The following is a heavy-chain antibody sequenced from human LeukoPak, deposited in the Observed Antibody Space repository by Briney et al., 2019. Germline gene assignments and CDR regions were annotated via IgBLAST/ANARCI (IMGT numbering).Heavy chain of an antibody. D-gene: IGHD6-13*01. CDR2: INHSGST. Sequence: PSERLSPTWSPYGASFSGPCSGCVRQPPGKGLEWIGEINHSGSTNYNPSLKSRVTISVDTSKNQLSLKLSSVTAADTAVYYCARVLIAAASNYYDAMDVWGQGTTVTVSS. J-gene: IGHJ6*02. CDR1: GASFSGPC. CDR3: ARVLIAAASNYYDAMDV. V-gene: IGHV4-34*01.